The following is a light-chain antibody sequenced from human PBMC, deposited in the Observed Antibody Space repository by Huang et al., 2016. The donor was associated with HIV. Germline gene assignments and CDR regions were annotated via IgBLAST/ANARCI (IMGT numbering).Light chain of an antibody. V-gene: IGKV3-15*01. Sequence: EIVMTQSPDTLSVSPGERATLSCRASQSVRDKLAWYQQKPGQAPGRLLHATSTRAAGVPARFSGSGSGTEFTLTISSLQSEDCGVYYCQQYESWPPLTFGGGTKVEIK. J-gene: IGKJ4*01. CDR2: ATS. CDR3: QQYESWPPLT. CDR1: QSVRDK.